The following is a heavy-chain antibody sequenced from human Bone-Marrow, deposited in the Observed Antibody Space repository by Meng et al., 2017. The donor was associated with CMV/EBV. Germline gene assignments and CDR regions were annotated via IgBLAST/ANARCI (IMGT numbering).Heavy chain of an antibody. J-gene: IGHJ5*02. CDR1: GFTFSSYS. Sequence: GGSLRLSCAASGFTFSSYSMNWVRQAPGKGLVWVSRIDYDGSSATYADSVKGRFTISRDNAKNTLYLQMNSLTAEDTAVYYCARVATLSTIPWFDPWGQGTLVTVSS. CDR2: IDYDGSSA. D-gene: IGHD3-3*01. CDR3: ARVATLSTIPWFDP. V-gene: IGHV3-74*01.